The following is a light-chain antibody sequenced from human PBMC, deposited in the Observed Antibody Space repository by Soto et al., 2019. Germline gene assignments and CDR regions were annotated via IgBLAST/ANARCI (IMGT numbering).Light chain of an antibody. CDR2: AAY. CDR1: QGIRDD. Sequence: AIQMTQSPPSLSASVGDTVIITCRASQGIRDDLGWFQQKPGQAPKLLIYAAYTVYSDVTPRFSGSGSGTDFTLTISCLQSEDFATYYCQQYYSYPRTVGPGTQVDIK. CDR3: QQYYSYPRT. J-gene: IGKJ1*01. V-gene: IGKV1-6*01.